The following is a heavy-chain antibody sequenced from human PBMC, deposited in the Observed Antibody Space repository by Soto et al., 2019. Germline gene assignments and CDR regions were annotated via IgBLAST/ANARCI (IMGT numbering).Heavy chain of an antibody. CDR1: GFTFSSYA. V-gene: IGHV3-30-3*01. J-gene: IGHJ6*02. D-gene: IGHD6-13*01. Sequence: GGSLRLSCAASGFTFSSYAMHWVRQAPGKGLEWVAVISYDGSNKYYADSVKGRFTISRDNSKNTLYLQMNSLRAEDTAVYYCAAGYSSSGGVYYYGMDVWGQGTTVTVSS. CDR3: AAGYSSSGGVYYYGMDV. CDR2: ISYDGSNK.